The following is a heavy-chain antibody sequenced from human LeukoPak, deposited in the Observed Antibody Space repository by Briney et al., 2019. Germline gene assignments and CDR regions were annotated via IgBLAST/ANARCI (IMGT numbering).Heavy chain of an antibody. Sequence: GGSLRLSCAASGFTFSSYWMSWVRQAPGKGLEWVSTISASGPYYADAVRGRFTISRDNSRNTLSLQMDSLRAEDTAVYYCAKDHESDGYPCLDHWGLGTLVTVSS. CDR2: ISASGP. V-gene: IGHV3-23*01. D-gene: IGHD3-22*01. CDR3: AKDHESDGYPCLDH. CDR1: GFTFSSYW. J-gene: IGHJ4*02.